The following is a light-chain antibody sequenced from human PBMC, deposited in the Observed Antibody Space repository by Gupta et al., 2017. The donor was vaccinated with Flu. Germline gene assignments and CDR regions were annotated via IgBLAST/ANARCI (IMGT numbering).Light chain of an antibody. J-gene: IGLJ3*02. CDR3: AAWDDSLSGVV. Sequence: QSVLTQPPSASGTPGQRVTISCSRSSSNIGDNPVNWYQQLPGTAPTLLIYSNNQRPSGVPERFSGSKSGTSASLAISGLQSEDEADYSCAAWDDSLSGVVFGGGTKLTVL. CDR2: SNN. V-gene: IGLV1-44*01. CDR1: SSNIGDNP.